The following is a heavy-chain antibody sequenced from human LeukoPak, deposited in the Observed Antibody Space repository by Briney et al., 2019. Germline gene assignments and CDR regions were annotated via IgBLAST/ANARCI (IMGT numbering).Heavy chain of an antibody. Sequence: GGSLRLSCAASGFTFSSYAMSWVRQAPGKGLEWVAVIWYDGSNKYYADSVKGRFTISRDNSKNTLYLQMNSLRAEDTAVYYCARRDGYNSYDYWGQGTLVTVSS. J-gene: IGHJ4*02. CDR3: ARRDGYNSYDY. CDR1: GFTFSSYA. CDR2: IWYDGSNK. V-gene: IGHV3-33*08. D-gene: IGHD5-24*01.